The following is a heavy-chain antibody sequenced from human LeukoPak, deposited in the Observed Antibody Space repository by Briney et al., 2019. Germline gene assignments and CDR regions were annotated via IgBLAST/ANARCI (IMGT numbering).Heavy chain of an antibody. Sequence: SQTLSLTCTVSGSSISSGGFYWSWIRQHPGKGLECIGYIYYSGSTYYNPSLKSRVTISVDTSKNQFSLNLSSVTAADTAVYYCARVPTTNYYGMDVWGQGTTVTVSS. CDR2: IYYSGST. V-gene: IGHV4-31*03. D-gene: IGHD4-17*01. CDR1: GSSISSGGFY. CDR3: ARVPTTNYYGMDV. J-gene: IGHJ6*02.